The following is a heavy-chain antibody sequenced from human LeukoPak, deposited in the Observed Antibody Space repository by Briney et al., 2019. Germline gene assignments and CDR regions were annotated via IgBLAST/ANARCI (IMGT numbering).Heavy chain of an antibody. V-gene: IGHV4-59*01. CDR1: GGSISSYY. J-gene: IGHJ4*02. Sequence: SETLSLTCTVSGGSISSYYWSWLRQPPGKGLEWIGYIYYSGSTNYNPSLKSRVTISVDTSKNQFSLKLSSVTAADTAVYYCASERVRDSSGWYYWGQGTLVTVSS. D-gene: IGHD6-19*01. CDR3: ASERVRDSSGWYY. CDR2: IYYSGST.